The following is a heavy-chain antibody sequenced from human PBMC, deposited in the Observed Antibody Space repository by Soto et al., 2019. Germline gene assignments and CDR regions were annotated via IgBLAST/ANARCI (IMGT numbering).Heavy chain of an antibody. CDR3: ARDTVLGYYYGMDV. CDR1: GGSISSSNW. V-gene: IGHV4-4*02. CDR2: IYHSGST. J-gene: IGHJ6*02. Sequence: SETLSLTCAVSGGSISSSNWWSWVRQPPGKGLEWIGEIYHSGSTNYNPSLKSRVTISVDKSKNQFSLKLSSVTAADTAVYYCARDTVLGYYYGMDVWGQGTTVTVSS. D-gene: IGHD4-17*01.